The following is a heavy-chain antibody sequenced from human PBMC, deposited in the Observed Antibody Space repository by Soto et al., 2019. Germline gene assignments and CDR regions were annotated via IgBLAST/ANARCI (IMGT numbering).Heavy chain of an antibody. J-gene: IGHJ6*02. D-gene: IGHD4-17*01. CDR1: GGTFSSYA. CDR3: ARGKSPLDYGDYAFYYGMDV. Sequence: QVQLVQSGAEVKKPRSSVKVSCKASGGTFSSYAISWVRQAPGQGLEWMGGIIPIFGTANYAQKFQGRVTITADESTSTAYMELSSLRSEDTAVYYCARGKSPLDYGDYAFYYGMDVWGQGTTVTVSS. CDR2: IIPIFGTA. V-gene: IGHV1-69*01.